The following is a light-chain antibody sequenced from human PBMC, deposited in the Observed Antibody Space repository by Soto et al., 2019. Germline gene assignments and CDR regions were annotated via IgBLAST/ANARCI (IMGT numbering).Light chain of an antibody. CDR2: KAA. V-gene: IGKV1-5*03. CDR1: DNIAPW. J-gene: IGKJ1*01. CDR3: QHYNSSSRT. Sequence: IQMTQFPATLSASVGERVGMTGRAHDNIAPWVAWYQQKPGKAPKLLIYKAANLAAEVPSRFAGSGSGIDFTLTITRLQSDDFATYYCQHYNSSSRTFGQGTKVDIK.